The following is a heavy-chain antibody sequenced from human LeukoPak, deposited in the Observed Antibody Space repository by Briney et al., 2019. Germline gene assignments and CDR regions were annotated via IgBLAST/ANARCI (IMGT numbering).Heavy chain of an antibody. Sequence: GGSLRLSCAASGFTFSSYAMSWVRQAPGKGLEWVSAISGSGGSAYYADSVKGRFTISRDNSKNTLYLQMNSLRAEDTAVYYCAKISRVVVAGPFDYWGQGTLVTVSS. D-gene: IGHD2-15*01. J-gene: IGHJ4*02. CDR1: GFTFSSYA. CDR2: ISGSGGSA. V-gene: IGHV3-23*01. CDR3: AKISRVVVAGPFDY.